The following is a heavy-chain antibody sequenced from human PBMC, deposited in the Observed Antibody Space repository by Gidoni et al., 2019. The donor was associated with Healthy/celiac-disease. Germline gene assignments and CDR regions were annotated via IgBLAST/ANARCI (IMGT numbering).Heavy chain of an antibody. Sequence: QVQLVESGGGVVQPGRSLRLSCAASGFTFSSYGMDWVRQAPGKGLEWVAVISYDGSNKYYADSVKGRFTISRDNSKNTLYLQMNSLRAEDTAVYYCAGAVAGYFQHWGQGTLVTVSS. CDR3: AGAVAGYFQH. CDR1: GFTFSSYG. CDR2: ISYDGSNK. D-gene: IGHD6-19*01. J-gene: IGHJ1*01. V-gene: IGHV3-30*03.